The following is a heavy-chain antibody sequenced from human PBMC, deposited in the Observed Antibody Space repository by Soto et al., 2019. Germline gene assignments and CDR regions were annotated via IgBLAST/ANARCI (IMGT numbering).Heavy chain of an antibody. D-gene: IGHD5-18*01. V-gene: IGHV4-59*01. CDR2: FYHSGNS. Sequence: TSESLSLTGTVSGGSIRSYNWSWIRQSPEKGLERIGYFYHSGNSNYNPSLKSRVTISVDTSKNQLSLSLRSVTAADTAVYFCARISSVDPYGYVNGGLDVWGQGPTVT. CDR1: GGSIRSYN. CDR3: ARISSVDPYGYVNGGLDV. J-gene: IGHJ6*02.